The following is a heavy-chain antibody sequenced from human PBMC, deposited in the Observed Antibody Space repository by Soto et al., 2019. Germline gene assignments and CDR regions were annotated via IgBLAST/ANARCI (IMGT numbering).Heavy chain of an antibody. V-gene: IGHV3-23*01. J-gene: IGHJ3*02. D-gene: IGHD3-16*02. Sequence: PGGSLRLSCAASGFTFSSYAMSWVRQAPGKGLEWVSAISGSGGSTYYADSVKGRFTISRDNSKNTLYLQMNSLRAEDTAVYYCAKDYMITFGGVIVIGGDDAFDIWGQGTTVTVSS. CDR1: GFTFSSYA. CDR3: AKDYMITFGGVIVIGGDDAFDI. CDR2: ISGSGGST.